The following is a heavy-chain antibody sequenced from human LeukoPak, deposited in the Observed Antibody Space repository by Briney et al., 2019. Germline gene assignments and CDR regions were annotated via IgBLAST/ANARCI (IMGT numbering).Heavy chain of an antibody. J-gene: IGHJ1*01. V-gene: IGHV3-7*01. D-gene: IGHD6-19*01. CDR3: AGGSGWITDQ. CDR1: EFTFRTYW. Sequence: GGSLRLSCAASEFTFRTYWMNWVRRAPGKGLEWVANINQDGSEKYYVDSVKGRFTISRDNAKNSVYLQMNSLRTEDAAMYYCAGGSGWITDQWGQGTLVTVSS. CDR2: INQDGSEK.